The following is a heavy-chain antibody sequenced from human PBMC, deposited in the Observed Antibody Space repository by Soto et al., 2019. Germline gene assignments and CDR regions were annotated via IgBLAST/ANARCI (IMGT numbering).Heavy chain of an antibody. CDR2: ISGSGGST. Sequence: PGGSPRLSCAASGFTFSSYAMSWVRQAPGKGLEWVSAISGSGGSTYYADSVKGRFTISRDNSKNTLYLQMNSLRAEDTAVYYCAKGGTMVRGVSGNTAYYFDYWGQGTLVTVSS. CDR3: AKGGTMVRGVSGNTAYYFDY. V-gene: IGHV3-23*01. J-gene: IGHJ4*02. D-gene: IGHD3-10*01. CDR1: GFTFSSYA.